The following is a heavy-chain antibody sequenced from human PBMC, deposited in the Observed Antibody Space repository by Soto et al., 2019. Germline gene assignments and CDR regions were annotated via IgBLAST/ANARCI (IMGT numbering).Heavy chain of an antibody. CDR2: SYQSGST. D-gene: IGHD3-10*01. CDR1: GGSISSSNW. V-gene: IGHV4-4*02. CDR3: ARVGGFGATTIDY. Sequence: SETLSLTCALSGGSISSSNWWSWVRQPPGKGLEWNGESYQSGSTSYNPSLNSQRTISVPTSKNQFSLKLSSVTAAYTALYYCARVGGFGATTIDYWGQGTLVTVPS. J-gene: IGHJ4*02.